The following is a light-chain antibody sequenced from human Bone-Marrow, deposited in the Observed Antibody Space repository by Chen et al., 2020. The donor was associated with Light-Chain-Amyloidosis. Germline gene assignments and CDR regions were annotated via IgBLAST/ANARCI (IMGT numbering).Light chain of an antibody. CDR2: RDT. CDR3: QSADSSVTYELL. J-gene: IGLJ2*01. Sequence: SYELTQPPSVSVSPGQTARINCSGDDLPTKYAYCYQQKPGQAPVLVIHRDTERPSGISVRFSGSSSGPTATLTIIGVQAEDEADYNCQSADSSVTYELLFGGGTKLTVL. CDR1: DLPTKY. V-gene: IGLV3-25*03.